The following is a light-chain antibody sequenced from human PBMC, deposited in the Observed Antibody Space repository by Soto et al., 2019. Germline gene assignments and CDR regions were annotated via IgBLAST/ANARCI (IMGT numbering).Light chain of an antibody. CDR2: DVS. Sequence: QSALAQPRSVSGSPGQSVTISCTGTSSDVGGYNYVSWYQQHPGKAPKLMIYDVSKRPSGVPDRFSGSKSGNTASLTFSGLQAEDEADYYCCSYAGRCTLVFGGGTKVTVL. V-gene: IGLV2-11*01. CDR3: CSYAGRCTLV. CDR1: SSDVGGYNY. J-gene: IGLJ2*01.